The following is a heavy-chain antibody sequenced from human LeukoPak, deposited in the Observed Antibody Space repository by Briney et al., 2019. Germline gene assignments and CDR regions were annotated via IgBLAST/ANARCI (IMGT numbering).Heavy chain of an antibody. D-gene: IGHD6-19*01. CDR2: IGSDGKT. J-gene: IGHJ4*02. Sequence: GGSLRLSCAASGFSISNYPMTWGRQAPGKGLEWVSAIGSDGKTYYADSVKGRFTISRDNSKNTLYLQMNSLRAEDTAVYHCARQSGRSGWYNDYWGQGALVAVSS. V-gene: IGHV3-23*01. CDR1: GFSISNYP. CDR3: ARQSGRSGWYNDY.